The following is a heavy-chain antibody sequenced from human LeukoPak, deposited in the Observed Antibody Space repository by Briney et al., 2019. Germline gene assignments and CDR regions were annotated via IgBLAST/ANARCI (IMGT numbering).Heavy chain of an antibody. CDR3: ARGGVVPAADFDY. CDR1: GGTFSSYA. D-gene: IGHD2-2*01. CDR2: IIPIFGTA. V-gene: IGHV1-69*13. J-gene: IGHJ4*02. Sequence: ASVKVSCKASGGTFSSYAISWVRQAPGQGLEWMGGIIPIFGTANYAQKFQGRVTITADESTSTVYMELSSLRSEDTTVYYCARGGVVPAADFDYWGQGTLVTVSS.